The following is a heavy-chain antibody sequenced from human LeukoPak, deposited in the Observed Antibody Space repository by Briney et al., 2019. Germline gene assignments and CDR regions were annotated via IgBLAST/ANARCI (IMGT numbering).Heavy chain of an antibody. J-gene: IGHJ4*02. Sequence: PGGSLRLSCAASGFTFSYYAMNWVRQAPGKGLEWVSYISSSSSTIYYADSVKGRFTISRDNAKNSLYLQMNSLRAEDTAVYYCARALGFYDDSGAPNYWGQGTLVTVSS. CDR1: GFTFSYYA. D-gene: IGHD3-22*01. V-gene: IGHV3-48*01. CDR3: ARALGFYDDSGAPNY. CDR2: ISSSSSTI.